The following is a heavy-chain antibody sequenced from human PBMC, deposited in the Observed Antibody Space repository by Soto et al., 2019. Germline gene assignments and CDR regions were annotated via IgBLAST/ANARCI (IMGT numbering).Heavy chain of an antibody. Sequence: SETLSLTCTVSGGSISSYYWSWIRQPPGKGLEWISYIYYSGSTNYNPSLKSRVTISVDTSKNQFSLKLSSVTAADTAVYYCARSYRRYCSGGSCYSYYYYYMDVWGKGTTVTVSS. J-gene: IGHJ6*03. D-gene: IGHD2-15*01. CDR3: ARSYRRYCSGGSCYSYYYYYMDV. CDR1: GGSISSYY. CDR2: IYYSGST. V-gene: IGHV4-59*01.